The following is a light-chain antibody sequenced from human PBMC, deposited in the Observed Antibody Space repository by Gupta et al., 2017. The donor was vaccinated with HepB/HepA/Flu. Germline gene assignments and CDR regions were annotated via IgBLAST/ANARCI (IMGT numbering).Light chain of an antibody. CDR1: KLGNKY. J-gene: IGLJ2*01. Sequence: SYDLTQPPSVSVSPGQTASITCSGDKLGNKYAYWFQQRPGQSPVLVIYENNKRPSGIPERFSGSNSGNTVSMTISGTQPVDDADYYCQKWDSTTWIFGGGTKVTVL. CDR3: QKWDSTTWI. CDR2: ENN. V-gene: IGLV3-1*01.